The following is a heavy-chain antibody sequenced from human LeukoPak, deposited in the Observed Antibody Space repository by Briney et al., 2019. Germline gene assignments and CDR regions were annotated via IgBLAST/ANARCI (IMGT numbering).Heavy chain of an antibody. Sequence: GGSLRLSCAASGFTFNNAWMNWVRQAPGKGLEWVASIKHDGSEKYYVDSVRGRFTISRDNTKNLLYLQMSSLRAEDTAVYYCATDRGWRTSGYYLYYFEYWGQGTLVTFSS. D-gene: IGHD3-3*01. J-gene: IGHJ4*02. CDR1: GFTFNNAW. V-gene: IGHV3-7*01. CDR3: ATDRGWRTSGYYLYYFEY. CDR2: IKHDGSEK.